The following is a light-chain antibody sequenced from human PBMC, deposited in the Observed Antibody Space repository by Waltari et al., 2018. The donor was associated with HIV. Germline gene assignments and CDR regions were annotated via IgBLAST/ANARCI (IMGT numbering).Light chain of an antibody. Sequence: DIQMTQSPSYLSASVGDRVTITCQASQDISHALNWYQQKPGKAPKLLIYDASNVDTGVPSRCSGRGAGTDVTCTISSVQQEDSATYDCQQYDNLPYSLGQGTKLEI. CDR1: QDISHA. J-gene: IGKJ2*03. CDR3: QQYDNLPYS. V-gene: IGKV1-33*01. CDR2: DAS.